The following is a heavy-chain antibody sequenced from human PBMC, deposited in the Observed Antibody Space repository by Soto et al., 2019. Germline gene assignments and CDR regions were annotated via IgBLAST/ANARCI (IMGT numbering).Heavy chain of an antibody. V-gene: IGHV4-59*08. CDR2: IYYSGST. Sequence: PSETLSLTCTVSGGSISSYYWSWIRQPPGKGLEWIGYIYYSGSTNYNPSLKSRVTISVDTSKNQFSLKLSSVTAADTAVYYCALVVVVAATNQNWFDPWGQGTLVTVSS. CDR3: ALVVVVAATNQNWFDP. J-gene: IGHJ5*02. D-gene: IGHD2-15*01. CDR1: GGSISSYY.